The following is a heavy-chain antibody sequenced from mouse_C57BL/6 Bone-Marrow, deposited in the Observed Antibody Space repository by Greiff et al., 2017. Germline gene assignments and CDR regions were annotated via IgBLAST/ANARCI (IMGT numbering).Heavy chain of an antibody. CDR1: GYTFTSYD. J-gene: IGHJ2*01. CDR3: ARFMTTVVADY. V-gene: IGHV1-85*01. Sequence: QVQLQQSGAELVKPGASVKLSCKASGYTFTSYDINWVRQRPEQGLEWIGWIFPGDGSNKYNEKFKGKATLTTDKSSSTAYMQRSRLTSEDSSVYFCARFMTTVVADYWGQGTTLTVSS. CDR2: IFPGDGSN. D-gene: IGHD1-1*01.